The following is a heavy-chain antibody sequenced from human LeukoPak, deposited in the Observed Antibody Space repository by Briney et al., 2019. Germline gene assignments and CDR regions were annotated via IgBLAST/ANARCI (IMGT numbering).Heavy chain of an antibody. J-gene: IGHJ5*02. V-gene: IGHV1-18*01. CDR1: GYTFTSYG. D-gene: IGHD5-24*01. Sequence: ASVKVSCKASGYTFTSYGISWVRQAPGQGLKWMGWISAYNGNTNYAQKLQGRVTMTTDTSTSTAYMELRSLRSDDTAVYYCARDNSVRDEAWWFNPWGQGTLVTVSS. CDR2: ISAYNGNT. CDR3: ARDNSVRDEAWWFNP.